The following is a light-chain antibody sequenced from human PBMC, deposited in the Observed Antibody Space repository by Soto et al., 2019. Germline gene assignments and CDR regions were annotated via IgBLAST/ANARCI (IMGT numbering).Light chain of an antibody. CDR1: QDISNY. V-gene: IGKV1-33*01. Sequence: DIQMTQSPSSLSASVGDRVTITCQASQDISNYLNWYQQKPGKAPKLLIYDASNLETGVPSRFSGSGSGTDFTFTISSLQPEDIATYYCQQYDNLTTRTLGQGTKVDIK. CDR3: QQYDNLTTRT. CDR2: DAS. J-gene: IGKJ1*01.